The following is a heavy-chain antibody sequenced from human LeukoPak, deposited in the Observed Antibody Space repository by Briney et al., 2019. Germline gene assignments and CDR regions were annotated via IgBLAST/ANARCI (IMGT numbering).Heavy chain of an antibody. V-gene: IGHV4-4*02. CDR3: ARVRIVVVPAARAAAARGWFDH. J-gene: IGHJ5*02. CDR1: GGSISSSNW. D-gene: IGHD2-2*01. CDR2: IYHSGST. Sequence: PSETLSLTCAVPGGSISSSNWWSWDRQPPGKGLEWIGEIYHSGSTNYNPSLKSRVTISVDKSKSQFSLKLNSVTAADTAVYYCARVRIVVVPAARAAAARGWFDHWGQGTLVTVSS.